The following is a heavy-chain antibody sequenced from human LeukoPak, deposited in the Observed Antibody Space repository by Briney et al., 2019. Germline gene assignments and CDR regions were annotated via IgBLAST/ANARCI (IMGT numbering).Heavy chain of an antibody. CDR1: GSTFSPYW. J-gene: IGHJ3*01. CDR3: ARGGFDHAFDV. D-gene: IGHD3-9*01. V-gene: IGHV3-74*01. Sequence: GGSLRLSCAASGSTFSPYWMHWVRQGPGKGLVWVARIDSDGGSTIYADSVKGRLTISRDNPKNTLYLQMDSLRAEDTAVYYCARGGFDHAFDVWGQGTMVTVSS. CDR2: IDSDGGST.